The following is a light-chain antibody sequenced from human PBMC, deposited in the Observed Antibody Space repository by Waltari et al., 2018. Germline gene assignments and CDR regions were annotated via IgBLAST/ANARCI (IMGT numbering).Light chain of an antibody. V-gene: IGLV5-37*01. CDR2: CKSVSDR. J-gene: IGLJ3*02. Sequence: PGRPPRLLLYCKSVSDRAQGSGVPSRFSGSKVASANAGIVLISGLQSEDEADYYCMFWPNNVWLCGGGTKLTVL. CDR3: MFWPNNVWL.